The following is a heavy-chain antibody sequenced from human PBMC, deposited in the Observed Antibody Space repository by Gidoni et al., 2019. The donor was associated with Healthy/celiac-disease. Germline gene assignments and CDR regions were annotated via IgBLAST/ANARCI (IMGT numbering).Heavy chain of an antibody. Sequence: QVQLQESGPGLVKPSETLSPTCTVSGGPVSSGSYYWSWIRPPPGNGLEWIGYIYYGGSPNYNPSLKSRVTISVDTSKNQFSLKLSSVTAADTAVYYCARVRIYGDYVAFDIWGQGTMVTVSA. CDR3: ARVRIYGDYVAFDI. J-gene: IGHJ3*02. V-gene: IGHV4-61*01. D-gene: IGHD4-17*01. CDR2: IYYGGSP. CDR1: GGPVSSGSYY.